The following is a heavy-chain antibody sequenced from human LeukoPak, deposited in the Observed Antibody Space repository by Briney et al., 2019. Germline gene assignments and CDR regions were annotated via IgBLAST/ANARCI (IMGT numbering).Heavy chain of an antibody. Sequence: SQTLSLTCTVSGGSISSGGYYWSWIRQHPGKGLEWIGYIYYSGSTYYNPSLKSRVTISVDTSKNQFSLKLSSVTAADTAVYYCAVNLGVAGTWYGMDVWGQGTTVTVSS. V-gene: IGHV4-31*03. CDR1: GGSISSGGYY. CDR2: IYYSGST. CDR3: AVNLGVAGTWYGMDV. D-gene: IGHD6-19*01. J-gene: IGHJ6*02.